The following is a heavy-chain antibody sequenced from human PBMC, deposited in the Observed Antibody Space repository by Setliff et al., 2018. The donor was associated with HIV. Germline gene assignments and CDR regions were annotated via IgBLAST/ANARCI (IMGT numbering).Heavy chain of an antibody. J-gene: IGHJ3*02. CDR1: GGSISSSNW. V-gene: IGHV4-4*02. CDR3: ARGVAAAATHDAFDI. CDR2: IYHSGST. Sequence: LSLTCAVSGGSISSSNWWSWVRQPPGKGLEWIGEIYHSGSTNYNPSLKSRVTISVDKSKNQFSLKLSSVTAADTAVYYCARGVAAAATHDAFDIWGQGTMVTVSS. D-gene: IGHD6-25*01.